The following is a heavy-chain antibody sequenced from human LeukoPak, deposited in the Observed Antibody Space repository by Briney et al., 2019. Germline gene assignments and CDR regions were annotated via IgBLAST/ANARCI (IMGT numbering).Heavy chain of an antibody. D-gene: IGHD1-14*01. V-gene: IGHV3-23*01. CDR3: AKKYNTGLDP. Sequence: GGSLRLSCAASGFTFSSYAMSWVRQAPGKGLEWVSDVSGSGASTYYADSVKGRFTISRDNSKNTLYLQMNSLRAEDTAVYYCAKKYNTGLDPWGQGTLVTVSS. CDR2: VSGSGAST. J-gene: IGHJ5*02. CDR1: GFTFSSYA.